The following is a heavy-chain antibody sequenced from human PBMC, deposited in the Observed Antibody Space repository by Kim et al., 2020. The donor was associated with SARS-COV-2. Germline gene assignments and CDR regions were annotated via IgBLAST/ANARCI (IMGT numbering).Heavy chain of an antibody. Sequence: SETLSLTCTVSGGSVSSGSYYWSWIRQPPGKGLEWIGYISYSGSTNYNPSLKSRVTLSVDTSKNQFSLKFISVTAADTAVYYCARDRVGSAPYYFDYWGQGTLVTVSS. CDR2: ISYSGST. CDR1: GGSVSSGSYY. J-gene: IGHJ4*02. D-gene: IGHD1-26*01. CDR3: ARDRVGSAPYYFDY. V-gene: IGHV4-61*01.